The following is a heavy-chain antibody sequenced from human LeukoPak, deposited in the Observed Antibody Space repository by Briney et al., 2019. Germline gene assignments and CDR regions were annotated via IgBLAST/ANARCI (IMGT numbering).Heavy chain of an antibody. CDR2: ISGSGGTT. Sequence: GGSLRLSCEASGLTFSSYVMSWVRQAPGKGLEWVAAISGSGGTTNHADSVRGRFTISRDNSKNTLYLQMNSLRGEDTAVYYCTSRTVRVDDNWGQGTLVTVSS. D-gene: IGHD3-22*01. CDR1: GLTFSSYV. V-gene: IGHV3-23*01. CDR3: TSRTVRVDDN. J-gene: IGHJ4*02.